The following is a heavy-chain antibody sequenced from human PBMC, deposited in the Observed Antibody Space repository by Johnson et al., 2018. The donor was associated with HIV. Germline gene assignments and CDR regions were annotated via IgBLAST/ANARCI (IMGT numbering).Heavy chain of an antibody. V-gene: IGHV3-7*05. J-gene: IGHJ3*02. D-gene: IGHD6-6*01. Sequence: EVQLVESGGGLVQPGGSLRLSCAASGFTFSNFWMSWVRQAPGKGLEWVANIKQDGSEKYYLASVKGRFTISRDNAKNSLYLQMNSLRAEDTAVYYCVKERQLVRSFDIWGQGTMVTVSS. CDR3: VKERQLVRSFDI. CDR1: GFTFSNFW. CDR2: IKQDGSEK.